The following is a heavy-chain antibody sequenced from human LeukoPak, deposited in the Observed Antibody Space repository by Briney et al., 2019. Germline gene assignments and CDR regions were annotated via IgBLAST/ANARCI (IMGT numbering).Heavy chain of an antibody. V-gene: IGHV4-34*01. CDR1: GGSFSGYY. Sequence: SETLSLTCAVYGGSFSGYYWSWIRQPPGKGLEWIGEINHSGSTNYNPSLKSRVTISVDTSKNQFSLKLSSVTAADTAVYYCARRFKGYCSSTSCNTFFDYWGQGTLVNVSS. D-gene: IGHD2-2*01. CDR2: INHSGST. CDR3: ARRFKGYCSSTSCNTFFDY. J-gene: IGHJ4*02.